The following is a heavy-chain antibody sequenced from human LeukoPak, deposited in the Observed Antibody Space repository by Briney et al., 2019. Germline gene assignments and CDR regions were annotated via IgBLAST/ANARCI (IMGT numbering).Heavy chain of an antibody. CDR1: GGSFSGYY. V-gene: IGHV4-34*01. J-gene: IGHJ4*02. Sequence: TETLSLTCAVYGGSFSGYYWSWIRQPPGKGLEWIGEINHSGSTNYNPSLKSRVTISVDTSKNQFSLKLSSVTAADTAVYYCARSDIVVVPAAILTGHFDYWGQGTLVTVSS. CDR2: INHSGST. CDR3: ARSDIVVVPAAILTGHFDY. D-gene: IGHD2-2*02.